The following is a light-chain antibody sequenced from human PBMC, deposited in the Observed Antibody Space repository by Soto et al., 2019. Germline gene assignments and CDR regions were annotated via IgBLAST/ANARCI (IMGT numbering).Light chain of an antibody. CDR3: NSYTSNNTYV. CDR1: SSDVGAFNY. J-gene: IGLJ1*01. Sequence: QSALTQPASVSGSPGQAITISCSGTSSDVGAFNYVSWYQQHPGKAPKLIIYDVSNRPSGVSNRFSGSKSGNTASLTISGLRAEDEADYYCNSYTSNNTYVFGTGTKLTVL. V-gene: IGLV2-14*03. CDR2: DVS.